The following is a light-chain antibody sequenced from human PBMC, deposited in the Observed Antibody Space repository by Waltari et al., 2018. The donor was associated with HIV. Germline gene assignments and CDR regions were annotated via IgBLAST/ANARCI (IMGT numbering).Light chain of an antibody. Sequence: QSALTQPASVSGSPGQSTPISCTGTSSTLGGHNYVSWYQQHPGKAPKLMIYDVSNRPSGVSNRFSGSKSGNTASLTISGLQAEDEADYYCSSYTSTYVFGTGTKVTVL. CDR1: SSTLGGHNY. CDR2: DVS. J-gene: IGLJ1*01. V-gene: IGLV2-14*01. CDR3: SSYTSTYV.